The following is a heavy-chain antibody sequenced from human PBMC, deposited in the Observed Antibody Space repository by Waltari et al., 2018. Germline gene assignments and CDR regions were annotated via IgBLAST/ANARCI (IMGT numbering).Heavy chain of an antibody. CDR3: ARGRRQQLVRRYYYYGMDV. Sequence: QVQLQQWGAGLLKPSETLSLTCAVYGGSFSGYYWSWIRQPPGKGLEWIGEINHSGSTNYNPSLKSRVTISVDTSKNQFSLKLSSVTAADTAVYYCARGRRQQLVRRYYYYGMDVWGQGTTVTVSS. V-gene: IGHV4-34*01. D-gene: IGHD6-13*01. CDR2: INHSGST. J-gene: IGHJ6*02. CDR1: GGSFSGYY.